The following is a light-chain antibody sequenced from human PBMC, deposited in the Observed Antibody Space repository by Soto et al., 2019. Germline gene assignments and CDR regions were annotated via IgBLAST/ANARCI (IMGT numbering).Light chain of an antibody. J-gene: IGLJ3*02. CDR3: QSYASSLSGLWV. CDR1: SSNIGAGYD. Sequence: QSVLTQPPSVSGAPGQRVTISCTGSSSNIGAGYDVHWYQQLPGTAPKLLIYGNSNRPSGVPDRFSGSKSGTSASLAITGLQAEDEADYYCQSYASSLSGLWVFGGGTQLTVL. CDR2: GNS. V-gene: IGLV1-40*01.